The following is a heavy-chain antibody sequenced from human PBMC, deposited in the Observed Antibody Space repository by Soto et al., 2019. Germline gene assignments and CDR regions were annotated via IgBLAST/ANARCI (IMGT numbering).Heavy chain of an antibody. CDR2: ISSSGTNI. J-gene: IGHJ6*02. Sequence: PAGSLRLSCAASGFTFSTYEMNWARQAPGKGLEWVSYISSSGTNIYYADSVKGRFTISRDNAKDSLYLQMNSLRAEDTAVYYCARRALTTSYYGLDVWGQGTTVTVSS. CDR1: GFTFSTYE. D-gene: IGHD3-3*02. V-gene: IGHV3-48*03. CDR3: ARRALTTSYYGLDV.